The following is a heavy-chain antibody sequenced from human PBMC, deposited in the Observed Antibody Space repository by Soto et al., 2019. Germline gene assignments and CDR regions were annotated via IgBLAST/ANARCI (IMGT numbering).Heavy chain of an antibody. J-gene: IGHJ4*02. CDR1: GLTFSSYW. D-gene: IGHD5-12*01. CDR3: VRGNSGYGNFDY. CDR2: MYTDASSA. Sequence: PGGSLRLSCAASGLTFSSYWMHWVRQAPEKGLVWVSRMYTDASSATYADSVKGRFTISRDNAKNTLFLQIDSLRTEDTAVYYCVRGNSGYGNFDYWGGGTLVTVSS. V-gene: IGHV3-74*01.